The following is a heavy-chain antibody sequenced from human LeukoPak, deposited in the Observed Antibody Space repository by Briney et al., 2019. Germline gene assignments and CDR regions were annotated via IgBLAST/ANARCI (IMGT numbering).Heavy chain of an antibody. V-gene: IGHV3-53*01. D-gene: IGHD3-22*01. Sequence: GGSLRLSCAASGFIVNTNYMTWVRQAPGKGLEWVSVIYSGGSTYYADSVKGRFTISRDNSKNTLYLQMNSLRAEDTAVYYCARDKNPISSGPYYYYGMDVWGQGTTVTVSS. CDR1: GFIVNTNY. J-gene: IGHJ6*02. CDR3: ARDKNPISSGPYYYYGMDV. CDR2: IYSGGST.